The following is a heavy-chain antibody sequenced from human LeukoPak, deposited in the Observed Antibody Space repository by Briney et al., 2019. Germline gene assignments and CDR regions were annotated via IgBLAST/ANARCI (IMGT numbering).Heavy chain of an antibody. Sequence: ASVKVSCKASGYTFTSYTIMWVRQAPGQGLEWMGYTSAYNGDTYYVQKFQGRATMTTDTSTSTAFMELRSLRSDDTAIYYCARVKIFGVAISNWFDPWGQGTLVTVSS. CDR1: GYTFTSYT. CDR3: ARVKIFGVAISNWFDP. D-gene: IGHD3-3*01. CDR2: TSAYNGDT. V-gene: IGHV1-18*01. J-gene: IGHJ5*02.